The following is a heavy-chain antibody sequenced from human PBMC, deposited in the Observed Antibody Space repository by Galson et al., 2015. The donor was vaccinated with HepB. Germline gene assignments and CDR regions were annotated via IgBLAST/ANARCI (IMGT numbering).Heavy chain of an antibody. Sequence: SLRLSCAASGFSFSSYGLHWVRQAPGKGLEWVSFISYDGNNESHVDSVKGRFTISRDNSKNTVYLQMNSLRTEDTAVYYCARDQTANDFWSGYFWFDPWGQGTLVTVSS. J-gene: IGHJ5*02. CDR3: ARDQTANDFWSGYFWFDP. D-gene: IGHD3-3*01. CDR2: ISYDGNNE. CDR1: GFSFSSYG. V-gene: IGHV3-30*03.